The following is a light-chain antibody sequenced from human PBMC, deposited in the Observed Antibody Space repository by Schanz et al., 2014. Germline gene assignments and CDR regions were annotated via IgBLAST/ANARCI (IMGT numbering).Light chain of an antibody. V-gene: IGLV2-14*02. J-gene: IGLJ2*01. CDR2: EGN. CDR1: SSDVGSYNL. CDR3: SSFTSSSSCL. Sequence: QSALTQPASVSGSPGQSITISCTGTSSDVGSYNLVSWFQQHPGKAPKVMIYEGNKRPSGVAYRFSGSKSGNTASLTISDLQAEDEADYYCSSFTSSSSCLFGGGTKLTVL.